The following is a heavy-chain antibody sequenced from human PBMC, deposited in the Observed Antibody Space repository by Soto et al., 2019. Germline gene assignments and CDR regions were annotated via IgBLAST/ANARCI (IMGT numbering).Heavy chain of an antibody. V-gene: IGHV4-30-4*01. Sequence: PSETLSLTCGVCGGSVNSEDYFWGWIRQPPGKGLEWIGYIYNGGRTFYRPSLESRINMSLDATKNSYSLRLTSVTAADTAVYYCARAPVGMDSINFFDHWGQGILVTVSS. CDR2: IYNGGRT. D-gene: IGHD2-8*01. CDR1: GGSVNSEDYF. J-gene: IGHJ4*02. CDR3: ARAPVGMDSINFFDH.